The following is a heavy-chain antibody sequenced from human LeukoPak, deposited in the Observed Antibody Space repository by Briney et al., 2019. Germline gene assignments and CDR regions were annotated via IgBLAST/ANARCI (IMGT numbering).Heavy chain of an antibody. J-gene: IGHJ6*03. CDR2: ISSSGSTI. D-gene: IGHD3-9*01. V-gene: IGHV3-11*04. Sequence: GGSLRLSCAASGFTFSDYYMSWIRQAPGKGLEWVSYISSSGSTIYYADSVKGRFTISRDNAKNSLYLQMNSLRAEDTAVYYCARWDDNGCYYYYYMDVWGKGTTVTVSS. CDR1: GFTFSDYY. CDR3: ARWDDNGCYYYYYMDV.